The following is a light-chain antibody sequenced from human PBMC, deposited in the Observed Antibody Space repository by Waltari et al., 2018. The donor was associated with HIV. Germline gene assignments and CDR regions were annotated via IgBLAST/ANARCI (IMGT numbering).Light chain of an antibody. V-gene: IGLV1-51*01. Sequence: QSVLTQPPSVSAAPGQKVTISCSVTLSNIGQTYLPWYQQLPGTAPKLLISDNNKRPSGIPDRFSGSKSGTSATLGITGLQAGDEADYFCGTWDSSLSAVVFGGGTLLTVL. J-gene: IGLJ2*01. CDR1: LSNIGQTY. CDR3: GTWDSSLSAVV. CDR2: DNN.